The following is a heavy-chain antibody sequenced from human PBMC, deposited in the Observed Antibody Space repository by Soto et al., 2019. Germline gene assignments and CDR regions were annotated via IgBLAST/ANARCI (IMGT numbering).Heavy chain of an antibody. J-gene: IGHJ5*02. CDR1: GFTFSSYA. CDR2: ISYDGSNK. Sequence: GGSLRLSCAASGFTFSSYAMHWVRQAPGKGLEWVAVISYDGSNKYYADSVKGRFTISRDNSKNTLYLQMNSLRAEDTAVYYCARDVFDPWGQGTLVTSPQ. CDR3: ARDVFDP. V-gene: IGHV3-30-3*01.